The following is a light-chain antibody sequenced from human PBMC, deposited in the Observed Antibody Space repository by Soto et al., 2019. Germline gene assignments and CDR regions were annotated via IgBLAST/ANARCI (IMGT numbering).Light chain of an antibody. CDR1: QTVSCSSNYKNC. CDR2: WAS. Sequence: DITITQSPDSLAVSLGERATINSKSSQTVSCSSNYKNCLAWYQQTPGQPPKLLIYWASTRESGVPDRFSGSGSGTDFTLTISSLQAEDVAVYYCQQYFTTPAITFGQVTRLE. J-gene: IGKJ5*01. V-gene: IGKV4-1*01. CDR3: QQYFTTPAIT.